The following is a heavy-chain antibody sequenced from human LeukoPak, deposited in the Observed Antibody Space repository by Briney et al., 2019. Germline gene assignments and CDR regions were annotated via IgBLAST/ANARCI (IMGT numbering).Heavy chain of an antibody. J-gene: IGHJ4*02. CDR3: ARDRFGSLDY. CDR1: GGSISSGDYY. D-gene: IGHD3-10*01. CDR2: IYYSGST. Sequence: SRTLSPTCTVSGGSISSGDYYWSWIRQPPGKGLEWIGYIYYSGSTSYNPSLKSRLTISVDTSKNQFSLKLSSVTAADTAVYYCARDRFGSLDYWGQGTLVTVSS. V-gene: IGHV4-30-4*01.